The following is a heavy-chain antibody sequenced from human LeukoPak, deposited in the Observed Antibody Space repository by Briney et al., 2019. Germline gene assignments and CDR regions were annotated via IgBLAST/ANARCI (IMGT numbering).Heavy chain of an antibody. CDR3: ARRRSNYDILTGNPNQNWFDP. J-gene: IGHJ5*02. D-gene: IGHD3-9*01. CDR1: GGSISTSNYY. CDR2: IFYSGST. Sequence: TASETLSLTCTVSGGSISTSNYYWGWIRQPPGKGLEWIGNIFYSGSTYYNPSLKSRVTISVDTSKNQFSLRLSSVTAADTAVYYCARRRSNYDILTGNPNQNWFDPWGQGTLVTVSS. V-gene: IGHV4-39*07.